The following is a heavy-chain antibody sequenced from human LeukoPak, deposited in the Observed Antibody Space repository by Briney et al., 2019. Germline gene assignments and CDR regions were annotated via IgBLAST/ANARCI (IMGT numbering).Heavy chain of an antibody. J-gene: IGHJ6*02. CDR3: ATYIVVVPAAIFPEEDSGTTMDV. CDR1: GYTLTELS. Sequence: ASVKVSCKVSGYTLTELSMHWVRPAPGKGLEWMGGFDPEDGETIYAQKFQGRVTMTEDTSTDTAYMELSSLRSEDTAVYYCATYIVVVPAAIFPEEDSGTTMDVWGQGTTVTVSS. D-gene: IGHD2-2*02. CDR2: FDPEDGET. V-gene: IGHV1-24*01.